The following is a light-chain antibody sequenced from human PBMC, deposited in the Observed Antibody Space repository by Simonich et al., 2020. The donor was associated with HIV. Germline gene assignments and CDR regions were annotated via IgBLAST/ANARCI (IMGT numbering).Light chain of an antibody. CDR1: KSDVGGYKY. Sequence: QSALTQPASVSGSPGQSIPISCTGTKSDVGGYKYVSWYQQHPGKAPKYMIYDVSKRPSGISNRFSGSKSGNTASLTISGLQAEDEADYYCSSYTSSSTFVVFGGGTKLTVL. CDR3: SSYTSSSTFVV. V-gene: IGLV2-14*01. J-gene: IGLJ2*01. CDR2: DVS.